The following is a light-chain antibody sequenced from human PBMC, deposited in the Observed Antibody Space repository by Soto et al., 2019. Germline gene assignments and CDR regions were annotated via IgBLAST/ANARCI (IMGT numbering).Light chain of an antibody. CDR1: IEAVTSGHY. CDR2: DTS. Sequence: QTVVTQEPSLTVSPGGTVTLTCGSSIEAVTSGHYPYWFQQKPGQAPRTLIYDTSNRHSWTPSRFSGSLLGGKAALTLSGAQPEDEADYYCLLNGARDWVFGGGTKVTVL. CDR3: LLNGARDWV. V-gene: IGLV7-46*01. J-gene: IGLJ3*02.